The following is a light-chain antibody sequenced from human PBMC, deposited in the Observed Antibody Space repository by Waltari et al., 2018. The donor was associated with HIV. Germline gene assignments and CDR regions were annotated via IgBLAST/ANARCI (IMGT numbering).Light chain of an antibody. Sequence: QSVLTQPPSASGTPGQRVTIYCSGSSSNIGSNPVNWYQQLPGTAPKLLIYSNNQRPSGVPDRFSGSKSGTSASLAISGLQSEDEADYYCAAWDDSLNGHVVFGGGTKLTVL. V-gene: IGLV1-44*01. CDR2: SNN. J-gene: IGLJ2*01. CDR3: AAWDDSLNGHVV. CDR1: SSNIGSNP.